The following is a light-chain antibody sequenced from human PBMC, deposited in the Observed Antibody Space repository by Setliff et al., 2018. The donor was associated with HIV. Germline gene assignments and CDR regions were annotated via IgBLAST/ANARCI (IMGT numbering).Light chain of an antibody. J-gene: IGLJ1*01. Sequence: QSALTQPASVSGSPGQSITISCRGTSSDVGGYNYVSWYQQHPGKAPNLMIYDVSNRPSGVSNRFSGSKSGNTASLTISGLQAEDEADYFCSSYTSSSPYVFGSGTKVTVL. CDR3: SSYTSSSPYV. CDR1: SSDVGGYNY. CDR2: DVS. V-gene: IGLV2-14*03.